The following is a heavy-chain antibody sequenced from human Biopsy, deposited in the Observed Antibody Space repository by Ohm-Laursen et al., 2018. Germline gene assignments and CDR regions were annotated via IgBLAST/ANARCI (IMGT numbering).Heavy chain of an antibody. V-gene: IGHV1-2*02. CDR3: ARELGDFWGGRQFDF. J-gene: IGHJ5*01. Sequence: ASVKASCKASAYSFGDHRIHWVRQAPEQGLEWMGWIDPKSGGTNYAQKFQGRVTMTRDTSISTTYMELRRLTSDDTAVFYCARELGDFWGGRQFDFWGQGTLVTVSS. CDR1: AYSFGDHR. D-gene: IGHD3-3*01. CDR2: IDPKSGGT.